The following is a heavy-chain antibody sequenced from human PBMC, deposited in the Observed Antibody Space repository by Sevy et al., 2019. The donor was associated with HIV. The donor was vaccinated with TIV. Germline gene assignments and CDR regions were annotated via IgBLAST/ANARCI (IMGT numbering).Heavy chain of an antibody. CDR1: GFTFSSYG. V-gene: IGHV3-30*18. D-gene: IGHD3-10*01. CDR2: ISYDGSNK. Sequence: GGSLRLSCAASGFTFSSYGMHWVRQAPGKGLEWVAVISYDGSNKYYADSVKGRFTISRDNSKNTLYLQMNSLRAEDTAVSYCAKPYYYGSGSYSTLFDYWGQGTLVTVSS. CDR3: AKPYYYGSGSYSTLFDY. J-gene: IGHJ4*02.